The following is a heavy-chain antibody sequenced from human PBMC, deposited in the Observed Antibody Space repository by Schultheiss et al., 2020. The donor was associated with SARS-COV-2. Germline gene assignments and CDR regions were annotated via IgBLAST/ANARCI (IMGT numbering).Heavy chain of an antibody. CDR2: IIPIFGTA. CDR3: AREGSTYSSGWYSWLRAFDI. J-gene: IGHJ3*02. CDR1: GGTFSSYA. V-gene: IGHV1-69*05. Sequence: KISCKASGGTFSSYAISWVRQAPGQGLEWMGGIIPIFGTANYAQKFQGRVTMTTDTSTSTAYMELRSLRSEDTAIYYCAREGSTYSSGWYSWLRAFDIWGQGTMVTVSS. D-gene: IGHD6-19*01.